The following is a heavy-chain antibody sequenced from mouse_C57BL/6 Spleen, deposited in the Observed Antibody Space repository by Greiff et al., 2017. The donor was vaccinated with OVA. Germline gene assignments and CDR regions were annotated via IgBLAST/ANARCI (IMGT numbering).Heavy chain of an antibody. V-gene: IGHV2-2*01. D-gene: IGHD1-1*02. CDR2: IWSGGST. CDR3: ASLWTGTAMDY. CDR1: GFSLTSYG. J-gene: IGHJ4*01. Sequence: VKLVESGPGLVQPSQSLSITCTVSGFSLTSYGVHWVRQSPGKGLEWLGVIWSGGSTAYNAAFISRLSISKDNSKSQVFFKMNSLQADDTAIYYCASLWTGTAMDYWGKGTSVTVSS.